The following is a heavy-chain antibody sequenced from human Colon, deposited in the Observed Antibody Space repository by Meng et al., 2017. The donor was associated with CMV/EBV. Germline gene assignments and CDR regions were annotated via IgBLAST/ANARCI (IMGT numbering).Heavy chain of an antibody. CDR3: AKAPTRRYYFD. CDR2: ISASGYYT. D-gene: IGHD5-24*01. V-gene: IGHV3-23*01. Sequence: SCAASGFSITDYAVNWVRQAPGKGLEWVSVISASGYYTFYAESVKGRFTIGRDISKNTVYLQTSSLRAEDTAVYFCAKAPTRRYYFDLGPGKPGHRLL. J-gene: IGHJ4*02. CDR1: GFSITDYA.